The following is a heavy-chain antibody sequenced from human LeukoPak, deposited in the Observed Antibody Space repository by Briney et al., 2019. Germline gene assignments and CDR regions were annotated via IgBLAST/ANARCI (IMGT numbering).Heavy chain of an antibody. D-gene: IGHD6-13*01. CDR3: AKEGIAAAGDPPAFFDY. CDR1: GFTFSGSA. J-gene: IGHJ4*02. CDR2: IRSKANSYAT. Sequence: GGSLRLSCAASGFTFSGSAMHWVRQASGKGLEWVGRIRSKANSYATAYAASVKGRFTISRDDSKNTLYLQMNSLRAEDTAVYYCAKEGIAAAGDPPAFFDYWGQGTLVTVSS. V-gene: IGHV3-73*01.